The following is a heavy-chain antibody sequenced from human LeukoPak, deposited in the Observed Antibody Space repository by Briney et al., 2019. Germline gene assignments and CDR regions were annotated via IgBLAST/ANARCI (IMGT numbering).Heavy chain of an antibody. V-gene: IGHV3-21*01. CDR2: ISSSSSYI. J-gene: IGHJ3*02. CDR1: GFTFSSYS. Sequence: GGSLRLSCAASGFTFSSYSMNWVRQAPGKGLEWVSSISSSSSYIYYADSVQGRFTISRDNAKNSLYLQMNSLRAEDTAVYYCARGDPDTAMAMHAFDIWGQGTMVTVSS. D-gene: IGHD5-18*01. CDR3: ARGDPDTAMAMHAFDI.